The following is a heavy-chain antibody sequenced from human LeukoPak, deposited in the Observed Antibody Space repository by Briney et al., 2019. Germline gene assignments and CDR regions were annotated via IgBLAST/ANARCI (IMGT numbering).Heavy chain of an antibody. Sequence: GGSLRLSCAASGFTFDDYAMHWVRQAPGKGLEWVSGISWNSGDIEYADSVKGRFTISRDNAKNSLYLQMNSLRAEDTALYYCAKDAYSSGWSYYFDYWGQGTLVTVSS. V-gene: IGHV3-9*01. CDR3: AKDAYSSGWSYYFDY. CDR1: GFTFDDYA. D-gene: IGHD6-19*01. J-gene: IGHJ4*02. CDR2: ISWNSGDI.